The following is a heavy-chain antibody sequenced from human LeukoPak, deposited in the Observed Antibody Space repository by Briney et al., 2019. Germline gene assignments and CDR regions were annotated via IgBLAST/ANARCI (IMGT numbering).Heavy chain of an antibody. CDR2: ISYDGSNK. CDR1: AFTFNSYA. V-gene: IGHV3-30*18. D-gene: IGHD2-2*01. Sequence: GGSLRLSCAASAFTFNSYAMTWVRQAPGKGLEWVAVISYDGSNKYYADSVKGRFTFSSDNSKNTLYLQMSSLRAEDTAVYYCAKEKGIYCSSIDCSPGMDVWGQGTTVTVSS. CDR3: AKEKGIYCSSIDCSPGMDV. J-gene: IGHJ6*02.